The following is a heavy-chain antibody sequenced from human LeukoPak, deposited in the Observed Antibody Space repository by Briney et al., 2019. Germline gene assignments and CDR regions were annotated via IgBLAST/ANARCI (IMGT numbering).Heavy chain of an antibody. J-gene: IGHJ4*02. CDR1: GGSFSGYY. Sequence: SETLSLTCAVYGGSFSGYYWSWIRQPPGKGLEWIGEINHSGSNNYNPSLKSRVTISVDTSKNQFSLKLSSVTAADTAVYYCARGGYSGSLSEGWGQGTLVTVSS. CDR2: INHSGSN. V-gene: IGHV4-34*01. D-gene: IGHD1-26*01. CDR3: ARGGYSGSLSEG.